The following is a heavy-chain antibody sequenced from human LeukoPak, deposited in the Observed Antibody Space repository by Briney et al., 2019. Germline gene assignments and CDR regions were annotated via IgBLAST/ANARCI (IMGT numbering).Heavy chain of an antibody. D-gene: IGHD2-21*02. CDR3: ARAYCGGDCYHHYYYYGMDV. CDR1: GFTFTSYD. Sequence: GASVKVSCKASGFTFTSYDISWVRQAPGQGLEWMGGIIPIFGTANYAQKFQGRVTITADESTSTAYMELSSLRSEDTAVYYCARAYCGGDCYHHYYYYGMDVWGQGTTVTVSS. V-gene: IGHV1-69*13. CDR2: IIPIFGTA. J-gene: IGHJ6*02.